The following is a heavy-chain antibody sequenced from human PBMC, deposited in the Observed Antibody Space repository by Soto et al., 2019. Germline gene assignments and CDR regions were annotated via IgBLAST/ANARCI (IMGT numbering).Heavy chain of an antibody. CDR1: GFTFSSYA. V-gene: IGHV3-30-3*01. CDR3: ARALWQPVRYYYYYGMDV. D-gene: IGHD6-6*01. CDR2: ISYDGSNK. Sequence: LSCAASGFTFSSYAMHWVRQAPGKGLEWVAVISYDGSNKYYADSVKGRFTISRDNSKNTLYLQMNSLRAEDTAVYYCARALWQPVRYYYYYGMDVWGQGTTVTVSS. J-gene: IGHJ6*02.